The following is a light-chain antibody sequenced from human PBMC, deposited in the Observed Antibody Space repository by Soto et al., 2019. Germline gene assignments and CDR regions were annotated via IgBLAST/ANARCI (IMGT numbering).Light chain of an antibody. Sequence: DIQMTQSPSTLSASVGDRVTITCRASQTISTWVAWYQQKAGKAPNLLIYDASNLRSGVPSRFSGSGSGTEFTLTISSLQPEDVATYYCQKYNSAPWTFGQGTKVDIK. CDR1: QTISTW. CDR3: QKYNSAPWT. J-gene: IGKJ1*01. V-gene: IGKV1-5*01. CDR2: DAS.